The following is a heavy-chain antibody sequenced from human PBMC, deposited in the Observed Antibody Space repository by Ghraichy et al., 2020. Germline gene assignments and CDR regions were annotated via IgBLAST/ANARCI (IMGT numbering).Heavy chain of an antibody. J-gene: IGHJ6*02. CDR3: VRDYYGMDI. CDR2: ISLDGDIT. V-gene: IGHV3-64D*06. CDR1: GFAFRDG. Sequence: GGSLRLSCAASGFAFRDGMHWVRQAPGKGLEYVSFISLDGDITYYAGTVRTRFTMSRDNSKKTVYLDMSDLRPEDTAVYFCVRDYYGMDIGGRGTTVTVSS.